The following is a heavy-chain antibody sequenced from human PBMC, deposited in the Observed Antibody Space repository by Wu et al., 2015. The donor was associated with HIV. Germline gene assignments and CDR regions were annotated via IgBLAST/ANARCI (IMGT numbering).Heavy chain of an antibody. CDR1: GYGFPRHY. D-gene: IGHD3-10*01. J-gene: IGHJ5*02. CDR2: INPSDGST. V-gene: IGHV1-46*01. Sequence: VQLTQSGAELQKPGASVKISCEPSGYGFPRHYIHWLRQAPGLRPEWMGIINPSDGSTTYAQRFEGRLTLTRDTSKRVVYMELTSLRYEDTAIYYCARDFHTSGSYNWFDPWGQGTLVTVSS. CDR3: ARDFHTSGSYNWFDP.